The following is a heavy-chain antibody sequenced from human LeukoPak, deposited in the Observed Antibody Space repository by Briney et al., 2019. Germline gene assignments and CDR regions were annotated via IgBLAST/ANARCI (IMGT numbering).Heavy chain of an antibody. Sequence: GGSLRLSCAASGFTFSSYAMSWVRQAPGKGLEWVSAISGSGGSTYYADSVKGRFTISRDNSKNTLYLQMNSLRAEDTAVYYCAKGHGYSGYDFSYFDYWGRGTLVTVSS. V-gene: IGHV3-23*01. CDR1: GFTFSSYA. CDR3: AKGHGYSGYDFSYFDY. CDR2: ISGSGGST. J-gene: IGHJ4*02. D-gene: IGHD5-12*01.